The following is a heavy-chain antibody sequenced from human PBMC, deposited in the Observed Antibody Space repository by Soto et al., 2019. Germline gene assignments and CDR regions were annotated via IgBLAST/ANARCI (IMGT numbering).Heavy chain of an antibody. J-gene: IGHJ6*02. V-gene: IGHV3-30*18. CDR3: AKGVVSVYYYGMDV. CDR2: ISYDGGNK. CDR1: GFTFSSYG. Sequence: QGQLVESGGGVVQPGRSLRLSCAASGFTFSSYGTHWVRQAPGKGLEWVAVISYDGGNKYYADSVKGRFTISRDNSKNTLYLQMSSLRAEDTAVYYCAKGVVSVYYYGMDVWGQGTTVTVSS. D-gene: IGHD3-3*01.